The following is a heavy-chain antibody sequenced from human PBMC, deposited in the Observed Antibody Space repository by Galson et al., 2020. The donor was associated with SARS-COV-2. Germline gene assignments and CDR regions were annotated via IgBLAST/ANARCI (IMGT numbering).Heavy chain of an antibody. CDR3: AKDRTRDGAWDIDF. CDR2: INYDGSPT. CDR1: GFTFSSFT. J-gene: IGHJ4*02. Sequence: GESLKISCAASGFTFSSFTMSWLRQGPGKTLEWVAGINYDGSPTYYSDSVKGRFTISRDNSRDLLFLQMNALRADDTATYYCAKDRTRDGAWDIDFWGQGTLVTVSS. V-gene: IGHV3-23*01. D-gene: IGHD4-17*01.